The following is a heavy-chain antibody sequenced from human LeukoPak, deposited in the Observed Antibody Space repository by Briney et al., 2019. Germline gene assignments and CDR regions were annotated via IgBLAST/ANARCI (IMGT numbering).Heavy chain of an antibody. CDR2: IRYDGSNK. J-gene: IGHJ5*02. V-gene: IGHV3-30*02. CDR1: VFTFSSYG. CDR3: AKSGYDFGGWFDP. D-gene: IGHD5-12*01. Sequence: GGSLRLSCAASVFTFSSYGMHWVRQAPGKGLEWVAFIRYDGSNKYYADSVKGRFTISRDNSKNTLYLQMNSLRAEDTAVYYCAKSGYDFGGWFDPWGQGTLVTVSS.